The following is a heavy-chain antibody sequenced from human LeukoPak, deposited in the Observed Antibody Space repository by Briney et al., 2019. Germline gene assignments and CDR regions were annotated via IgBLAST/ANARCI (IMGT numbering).Heavy chain of an antibody. V-gene: IGHV3-66*01. D-gene: IGHD1-14*01. J-gene: IGHJ5*02. CDR1: GFSISNIY. CDR3: AGNHPVDP. Sequence: PGGSLRLSCEVSGFSISNIYMSWLRQAPGKGLECVSVTYSSGGTYYADSVKGRFTISRDNARNTVYLQMNSLRGEDTAIYYCAGNHPVDPWGQGTLVTVSS. CDR2: TYSSGGT.